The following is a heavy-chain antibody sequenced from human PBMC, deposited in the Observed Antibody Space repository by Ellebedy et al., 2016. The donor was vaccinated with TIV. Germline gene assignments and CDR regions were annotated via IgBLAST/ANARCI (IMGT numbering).Heavy chain of an antibody. CDR2: IRSKANSYAT. CDR1: GFTFSGSA. Sequence: GESLKISCAASGFTFSGSAMHWVRQASGKGLEWVGRIRSKANSYATAYAASVKGRFTISRDDSKNTAYLQMNSLKTEDTAVYYCTRLSGNSDEDYWGQGTLVTVSS. J-gene: IGHJ4*02. CDR3: TRLSGNSDEDY. D-gene: IGHD4-23*01. V-gene: IGHV3-73*01.